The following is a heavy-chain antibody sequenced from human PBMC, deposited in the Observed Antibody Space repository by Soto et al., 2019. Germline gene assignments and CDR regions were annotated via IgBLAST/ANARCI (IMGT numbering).Heavy chain of an antibody. J-gene: IGHJ4*02. CDR2: INPNSGGT. CDR3: ARVKAAGIHNTFDY. CDR1: GYTFTGYY. Sequence: QVPLVQSGAEVKKPGASVKVSCKASGYTFTGYYMHWVRQAPGQGLEWMGWINPNSGGTNYAQKFQGWVTMTRDTSISTAYMELSRLRSDDTAVYYCARVKAAGIHNTFDYWGQGTLVTVSS. V-gene: IGHV1-2*04. D-gene: IGHD6-13*01.